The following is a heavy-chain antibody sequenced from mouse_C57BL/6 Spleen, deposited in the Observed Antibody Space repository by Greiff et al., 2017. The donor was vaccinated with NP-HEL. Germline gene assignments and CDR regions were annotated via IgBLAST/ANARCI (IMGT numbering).Heavy chain of an antibody. V-gene: IGHV1-82*01. J-gene: IGHJ3*01. CDR1: GYAFSSSW. CDR2: IYPGDGDT. CDR3: ARWGAY. Sequence: VQLQQPGPELVKPGASVKISCKASGYAFSSSWMNWVKQRPGTGLEWIGRIYPGDGDTNYNGKFKGKATLTVDKSSSTAYMQLSSLASEDSAVYCCARWGAYWGQGTLVTVSA.